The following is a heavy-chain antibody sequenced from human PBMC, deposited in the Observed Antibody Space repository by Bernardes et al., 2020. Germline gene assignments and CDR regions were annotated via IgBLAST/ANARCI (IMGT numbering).Heavy chain of an antibody. CDR1: GFTFSSYS. D-gene: IGHD2-21*02. Sequence: GRSLRLCCAASGFTFSSYSMNWVRQAPGKGLEWVSYISSSSSTIYYADSVKGRFTISRDNAKNSLYLQMNSLRAEDTAVYYCARDSTVVTHYYYYYMDVWGKGTTVTVSS. V-gene: IGHV3-48*01. CDR3: ARDSTVVTHYYYYYMDV. CDR2: ISSSSSTI. J-gene: IGHJ6*03.